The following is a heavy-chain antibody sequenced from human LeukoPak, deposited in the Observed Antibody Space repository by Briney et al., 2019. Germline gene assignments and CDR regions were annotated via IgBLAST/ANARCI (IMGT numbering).Heavy chain of an antibody. CDR1: GFTFSSNW. J-gene: IGHJ4*02. Sequence: GGSLRLSCAASGFTFSSNWMHWVRQAPGKGLVWVSRINEDGSTTNYADSVQGRSTIFRDNAKNTLYLQMNSLRAEDTAVYYCVRDLGGRSGHWGQGTLVTVSS. CDR3: VRDLGGRSGH. CDR2: INEDGSTT. D-gene: IGHD1-26*01. V-gene: IGHV3-74*01.